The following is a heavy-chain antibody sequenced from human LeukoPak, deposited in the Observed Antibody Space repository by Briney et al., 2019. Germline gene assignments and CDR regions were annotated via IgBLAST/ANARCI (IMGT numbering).Heavy chain of an antibody. D-gene: IGHD5-24*01. CDR3: ARGRTQLPFDY. J-gene: IGHJ4*02. CDR1: GDSISSGGYY. V-gene: IGHV4-31*03. CDR2: IYYSGST. Sequence: SETLSLICTVSGDSISSGGYYWSWIRQHPGKGLEWIGYIYYSGSTYYNPSLKSRVTISADTSKKQFSLKLSSVTAADTAVYYCARGRTQLPFDYWGQGTLVTVSS.